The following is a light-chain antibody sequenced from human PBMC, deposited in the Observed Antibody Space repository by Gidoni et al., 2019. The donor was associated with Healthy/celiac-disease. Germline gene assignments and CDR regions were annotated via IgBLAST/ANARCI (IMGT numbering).Light chain of an antibody. CDR3: QQSYSTPRS. CDR2: AAS. J-gene: IGKJ2*04. V-gene: IGKV1-39*01. Sequence: DIQMTKSPSSMSASVGDRVTITCRASQSISSYLNCYQQKPGKAPKLLIYAASSLQSGVPSRFSGSGSGTDFTLTISSLQPEDFATYYCQQSYSTPRSFGQGTKLEIK. CDR1: QSISSY.